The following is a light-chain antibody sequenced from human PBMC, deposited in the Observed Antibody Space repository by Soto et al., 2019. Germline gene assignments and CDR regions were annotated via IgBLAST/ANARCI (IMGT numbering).Light chain of an antibody. CDR1: SSDVGGYNY. J-gene: IGLJ3*02. Sequence: QSALTQPPSASGSPGQSVTISCTGTSSDVGGYNYVSWYQQHPAKAPKLMIYEVSRRPSGVPDRFSGSKSGNTASLTVSGLQPEDEADYYCSSYAGSNNLGVFGGGTKVTVL. CDR3: SSYAGSNNLGV. V-gene: IGLV2-8*01. CDR2: EVS.